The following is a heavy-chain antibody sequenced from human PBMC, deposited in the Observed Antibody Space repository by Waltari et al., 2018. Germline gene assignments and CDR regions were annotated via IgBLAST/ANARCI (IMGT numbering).Heavy chain of an antibody. Sequence: QMQLVQSGPEVKKPGTSVKVSCKASGFTFTSSAMQWVRQARGQRLEWIGWIVVGSGNTNYAQKFQERVTITRDMSTSTAYMELSSLRSEDTAVYYCAADTDGEDLTDQPFDIWGQGTMVTVSS. CDR3: AADTDGEDLTDQPFDI. D-gene: IGHD2-2*01. CDR1: GFTFTSSA. J-gene: IGHJ3*02. CDR2: IVVGSGNT. V-gene: IGHV1-58*02.